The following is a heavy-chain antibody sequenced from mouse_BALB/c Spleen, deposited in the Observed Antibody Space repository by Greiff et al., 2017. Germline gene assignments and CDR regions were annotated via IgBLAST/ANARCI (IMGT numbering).Heavy chain of an antibody. J-gene: IGHJ3*01. Sequence: QVQLQQSGAELVKPGASVKLSCKASGYTFTSYWMHWVKQRPGQGLEWIGEISPSNGRTNYNEKFKSKATLTVDKSSSTAYMQLSSLTSEDSAVYYCARSSTMITRAWFAYWGQGTLVTVSA. CDR1: GYTFTSYW. V-gene: IGHV1S81*02. D-gene: IGHD2-4*01. CDR2: ISPSNGRT. CDR3: ARSSTMITRAWFAY.